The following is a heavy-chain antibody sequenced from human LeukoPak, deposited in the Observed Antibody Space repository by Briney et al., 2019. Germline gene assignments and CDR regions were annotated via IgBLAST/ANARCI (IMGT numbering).Heavy chain of an antibody. D-gene: IGHD3-16*02. CDR3: ARRNHYVWGSYRYFDWFDP. Sequence: SETLSLTCTVSRYSISSGYYWGWIRQPPGKGLEWIGEINHSGSTNYNPSLKSRVTISVDTSKNQFSLKLSSVTAADTAVYYCARRNHYVWGSYRYFDWFDPWGQGTLVTVSS. V-gene: IGHV4-38-2*02. CDR2: INHSGST. CDR1: RYSISSGYY. J-gene: IGHJ5*02.